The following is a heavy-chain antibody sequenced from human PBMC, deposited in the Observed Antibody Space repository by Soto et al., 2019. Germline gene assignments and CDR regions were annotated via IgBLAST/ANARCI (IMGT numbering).Heavy chain of an antibody. V-gene: IGHV3-7*01. CDR2: IKEDGSQQ. Sequence: EVQLVESGGGLVQPGGSLRLSCAASGFTFSNYWMNWVRQAPGKGLEWVANIKEDGSQQYYVESVKGRFTISRDNAKNSVFLQMNSPRVEDTAVYYCLGAGAAATGRGQGTLVTVS. CDR3: LGAGAAATG. D-gene: IGHD6-13*01. J-gene: IGHJ4*02. CDR1: GFTFSNYW.